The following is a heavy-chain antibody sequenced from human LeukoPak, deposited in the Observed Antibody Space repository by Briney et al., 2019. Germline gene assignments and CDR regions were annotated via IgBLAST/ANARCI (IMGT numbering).Heavy chain of an antibody. V-gene: IGHV1-18*01. D-gene: IGHD3-22*01. CDR1: GYTFTSYG. Sequence: ASVKVSCKASGYTFTSYGISWVRQAPGQGLEWMGWISAYNGNTNYAQKLQGRVTMTTDTSTSTAYMELRSLRSDDTAVYYCARVLAGPYYYDSSGAECFQHWGQGTLVTVSS. CDR2: ISAYNGNT. J-gene: IGHJ1*01. CDR3: ARVLAGPYYYDSSGAECFQH.